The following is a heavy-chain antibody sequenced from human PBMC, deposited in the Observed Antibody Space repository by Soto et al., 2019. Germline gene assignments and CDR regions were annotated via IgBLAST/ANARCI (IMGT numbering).Heavy chain of an antibody. J-gene: IGHJ4*02. CDR3: ARGGKHYDILTGYRPPLRVFDY. V-gene: IGHV4-34*01. CDR2: INHSGST. CDR1: GGSFSGYY. Sequence: QVQLQQWGAGLLKPSETLSLTCAVYGGSFSGYYWSWIRQPPGKGLEWIGEINHSGSTNYNPSLKSRVTTSVDTSKNQFSLKLSSVTAADTAVYYCARGGKHYDILTGYRPPLRVFDYWGQGTLVTVSS. D-gene: IGHD3-9*01.